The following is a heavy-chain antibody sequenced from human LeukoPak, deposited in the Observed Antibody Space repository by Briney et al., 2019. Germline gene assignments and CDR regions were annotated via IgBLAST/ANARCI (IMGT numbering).Heavy chain of an antibody. Sequence: WASVKVSCKASGYPFTSYYMHWVRQAPGQGLEWMGIINPSGGSTSYAQKFQGRVTMTRDMSTSTDYMELSSLRSEDTAVYYCARDNSVEDTAWWFDPWGQGTLVTVSS. D-gene: IGHD4-23*01. J-gene: IGHJ5*02. CDR3: ARDNSVEDTAWWFDP. CDR1: GYPFTSYY. V-gene: IGHV1-46*01. CDR2: INPSGGST.